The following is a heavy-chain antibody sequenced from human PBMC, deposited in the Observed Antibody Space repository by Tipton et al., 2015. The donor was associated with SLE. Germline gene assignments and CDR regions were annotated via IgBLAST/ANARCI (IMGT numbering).Heavy chain of an antibody. CDR2: ISYSGNT. D-gene: IGHD4/OR15-4a*01. CDR1: GGSIRSSNYY. J-gene: IGHJ5*02. CDR3: TRGGRGDGANPFDP. V-gene: IGHV4-39*07. Sequence: LRLSCTVSGGSIRSSNYYWGWIRQPPGKGLEWIGSISYSGNTYYNPSLKSRLTISVDTSKNQFSLKLSSVTVADTAVYYCTRGGRGDGANPFDPWGQGTLVTVSS.